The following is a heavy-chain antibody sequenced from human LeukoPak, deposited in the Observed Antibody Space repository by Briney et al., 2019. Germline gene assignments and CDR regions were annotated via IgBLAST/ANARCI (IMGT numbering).Heavy chain of an antibody. V-gene: IGHV1-2*02. CDR1: GYTFSDYY. CDR3: ARGGSLWLGKLFYFDR. J-gene: IGHJ4*02. D-gene: IGHD2-21*01. CDR2: INPNSGGT. Sequence: ASVKVSCKASGYTFSDYYVHWVRQAPGQGPEAMGWINPNSGGTNFVQKFQGRVTMTRDTSINTAYMELSRLRADDTAVYYCARGGSLWLGKLFYFDRWGQGTLVTVSS.